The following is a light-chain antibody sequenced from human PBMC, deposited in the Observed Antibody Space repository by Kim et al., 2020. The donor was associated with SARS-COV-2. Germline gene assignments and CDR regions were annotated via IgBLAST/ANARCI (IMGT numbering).Light chain of an antibody. CDR2: TVC. CDR3: MERIEFPFT. CDR1: ERLLNSEDGNTY. J-gene: IGKJ3*01. V-gene: IGKV2-40*01. Sequence: ASRACRSSERLLNSEDGNTYLDWYLQKPGQTTQLLIYTVCSRASGVPEGFSGSGSGTDFTLKISRVEAEDVGVYYCMERIEFPFTFGPGTKVDIK.